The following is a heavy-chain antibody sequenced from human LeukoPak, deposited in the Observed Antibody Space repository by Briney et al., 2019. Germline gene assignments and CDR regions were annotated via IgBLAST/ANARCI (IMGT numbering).Heavy chain of an antibody. Sequence: GASLKISCKASGSRFTNYWIGWVRQMPGKGLEWMGIIYPGDSDTRYSPSFQGQVTFSADKSISTAYLQWSSLKASDTAMYYCARGPYCSTASCLSPYYYYYMDVWGKGTTVTVSS. D-gene: IGHD2-2*01. CDR1: GSRFTNYW. V-gene: IGHV5-51*01. CDR2: IYPGDSDT. CDR3: ARGPYCSTASCLSPYYYYYMDV. J-gene: IGHJ6*03.